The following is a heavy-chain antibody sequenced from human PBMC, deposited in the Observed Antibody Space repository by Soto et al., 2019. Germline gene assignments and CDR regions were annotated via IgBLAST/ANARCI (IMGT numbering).Heavy chain of an antibody. CDR1: GYSFTSYW. V-gene: IGHV5-51*01. CDR3: ARLATVGLYP. J-gene: IGHJ5*02. Sequence: PGESLKISCKGSGYSFTSYWIGWVRQMPGKGLEWMGIIYPGDSGTRYSPAFQGQVTISADKSISTAYLQWSSLKASDTATYYCARLATVGLYPWGQGSLVPVSS. D-gene: IGHD4-4*01. CDR2: IYPGDSGT.